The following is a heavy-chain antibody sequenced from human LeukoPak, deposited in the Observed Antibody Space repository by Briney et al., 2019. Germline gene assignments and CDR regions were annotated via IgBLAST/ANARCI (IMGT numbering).Heavy chain of an antibody. Sequence: ASVKVSCKASGYSFTSYDINWVRQATGQGLEWMGWMNPNSGNTGYAQKFQGRVTMTRNTSISTAYMELSSLRSEDTVVYYCAWTRRGYDFGWFDPWGQGTLVTVSS. CDR3: AWTRRGYDFGWFDP. V-gene: IGHV1-8*01. J-gene: IGHJ5*02. D-gene: IGHD5-12*01. CDR2: MNPNSGNT. CDR1: GYSFTSYD.